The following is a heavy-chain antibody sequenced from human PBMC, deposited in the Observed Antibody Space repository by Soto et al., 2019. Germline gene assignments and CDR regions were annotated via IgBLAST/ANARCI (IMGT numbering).Heavy chain of an antibody. CDR3: AREADYGGTAFDL. CDR2: IHYSGTT. Sequence: QVQLQESGPGLVKPSQTLSLTCTVSGGSISSGDNYWSWIRQPPGKGLEWIGYIHYSGTTYYNPSLKSRVXXSXDXXKNQFSLKLSSVSAADAAVYYCAREADYGGTAFDLWGQGTMVTVSS. CDR1: GGSISSGDNY. J-gene: IGHJ3*01. V-gene: IGHV4-30-4*01. D-gene: IGHD2-15*01.